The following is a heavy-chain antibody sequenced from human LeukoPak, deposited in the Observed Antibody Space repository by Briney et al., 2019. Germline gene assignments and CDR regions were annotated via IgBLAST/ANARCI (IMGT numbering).Heavy chain of an antibody. CDR2: IYYSGST. J-gene: IGHJ6*03. CDR1: GYSISSYY. V-gene: IGHV4-59*12. CDR3: ARGALEYDFWSGYYTGYYYMDV. Sequence: SETLSLTCTVPGYSISSYYWSWIRQPPGKGLEWIGYIYYSGSTHYNPSLKSRVTISVDTSKNQFSLKLSSVTAADTAVYYCARGALEYDFWSGYYTGYYYMDVWGKGTTVTVSS. D-gene: IGHD3-3*01.